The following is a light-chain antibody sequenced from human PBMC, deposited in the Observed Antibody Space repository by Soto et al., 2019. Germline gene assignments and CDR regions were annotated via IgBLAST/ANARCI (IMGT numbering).Light chain of an antibody. CDR3: QQYYNSRT. J-gene: IGKJ1*01. CDR1: QSLSSSY. Sequence: EIVLTQSPGTLSLSPGERATLSCRASQSLSSSYLAWYQQKPGQAPRLLIYGASSRATGVPDRFSGSGSGTDFTLTISSLEPEDFAMYYCQQYYNSRTFGQGTKVDI. CDR2: GAS. V-gene: IGKV3-20*01.